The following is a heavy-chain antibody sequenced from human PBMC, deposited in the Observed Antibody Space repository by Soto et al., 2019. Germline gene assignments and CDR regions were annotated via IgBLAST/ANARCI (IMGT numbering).Heavy chain of an antibody. D-gene: IGHD3-3*01. CDR2: FDPEDGET. Sequence: GASVKVSCKVSGYTLTELSMHWVRQAPGKGLEWMGGFDPEDGETIYAQKFQGRVTMTEDTSTDTAYMELSSLRPEDTAVYYCATFRYYDFWSGYYQFDYWGQGTLVTVSS. V-gene: IGHV1-24*01. J-gene: IGHJ4*02. CDR3: ATFRYYDFWSGYYQFDY. CDR1: GYTLTELS.